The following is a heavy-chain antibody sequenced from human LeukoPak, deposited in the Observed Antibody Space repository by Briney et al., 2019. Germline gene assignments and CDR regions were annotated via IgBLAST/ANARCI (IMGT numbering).Heavy chain of an antibody. V-gene: IGHV3-21*01. Sequence: GGSLRLSCAASGFTFSSYSMNWVRQAPGKGLEWVSSISSSSSYIYYADSVKGRFTISRDNAKNSLYLQMNSLRAEDTAVYYCARGYNWNYEVDYWGQGTLVTVSS. CDR1: GFTFSSYS. D-gene: IGHD1-7*01. CDR3: ARGYNWNYEVDY. J-gene: IGHJ4*02. CDR2: ISSSSSYI.